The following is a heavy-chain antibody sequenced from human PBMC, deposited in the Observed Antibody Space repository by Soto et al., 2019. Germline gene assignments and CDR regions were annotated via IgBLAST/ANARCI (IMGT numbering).Heavy chain of an antibody. CDR2: IIPIFGTA. CDR3: ARLNCSGGSCYLRYNWFDP. D-gene: IGHD2-15*01. V-gene: IGHV1-69*12. J-gene: IGHJ5*02. CDR1: GGTFSSYA. Sequence: QVQLVQSGAEVKKPGSSVKVSCKASGGTFSSYAISWVRQAPGQGLEWMGGIIPIFGTANYAQKFQGRVTITEDESPSTAYMELSSLRSEDTAVYYCARLNCSGGSCYLRYNWFDPWGQGTLVTVSS.